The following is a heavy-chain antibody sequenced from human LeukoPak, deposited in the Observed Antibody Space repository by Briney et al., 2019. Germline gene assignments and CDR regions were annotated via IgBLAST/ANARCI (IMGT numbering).Heavy chain of an antibody. V-gene: IGHV3-21*01. Sequence: GGSLRLSCAASGFTFSSYSMNWVRQAPGKGLEWVSSISSSSSYIYYADSVKGRFTISRDNAKNSLYLRMNSLRAEDTAVYYCAREGAARPLDAFDIWGQGTMVTVSS. CDR1: GFTFSSYS. CDR2: ISSSSSYI. J-gene: IGHJ3*02. D-gene: IGHD6-6*01. CDR3: AREGAARPLDAFDI.